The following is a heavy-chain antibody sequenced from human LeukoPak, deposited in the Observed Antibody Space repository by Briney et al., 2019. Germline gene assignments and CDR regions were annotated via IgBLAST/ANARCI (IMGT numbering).Heavy chain of an antibody. D-gene: IGHD6-19*01. J-gene: IGHJ4*02. CDR3: ARDRLYSSGWYDY. V-gene: IGHV3-7*03. CDR1: GFTFSSYW. CDR2: IKQDGSEK. Sequence: GGSLRLSGAASGFTFSSYWMSWVRQVPGKGLEWVANIKQDGSEKYYVDSVKGRFTISRDNAKNSLYLQMNSLRAEDTAVYYCARDRLYSSGWYDYWGQGTLVTVSS.